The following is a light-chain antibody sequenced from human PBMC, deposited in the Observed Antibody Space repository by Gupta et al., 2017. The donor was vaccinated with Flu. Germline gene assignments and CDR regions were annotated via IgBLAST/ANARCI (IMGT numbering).Light chain of an antibody. CDR1: EDINTY. CDR2: SAS. CDR3: QQTYIMPAT. Sequence: DIQMTQSPSPLYASLEDRISITCRASEDINTYLNWYQQRPGESPKLLIYSASSLQGGVPSKFSGSGSGTDFTLTITKVQPGDFATYYCQQTYIMPATFGQGT. J-gene: IGKJ2*01. V-gene: IGKV1-39*01.